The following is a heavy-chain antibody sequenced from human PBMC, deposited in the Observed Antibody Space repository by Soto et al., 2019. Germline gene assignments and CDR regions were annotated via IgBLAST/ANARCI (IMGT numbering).Heavy chain of an antibody. J-gene: IGHJ6*02. CDR2: IYYSGST. Sequence: QVQLQESGPGLVKPSQTLSLTCTVSGGSISSGGYYWSWIRQHPGKVLEWLGYIYYSGSTYYNPSLKSRVTISVETSKNQFSLNLSSGTAADTAVYYCARGAPFLWFGELFPMGYGMDVWGQGTTVTVSS. CDR3: ARGAPFLWFGELFPMGYGMDV. CDR1: GGSISSGGYY. V-gene: IGHV4-31*03. D-gene: IGHD3-10*01.